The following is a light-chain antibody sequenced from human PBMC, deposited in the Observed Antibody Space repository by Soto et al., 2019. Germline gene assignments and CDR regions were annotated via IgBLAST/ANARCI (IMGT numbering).Light chain of an antibody. CDR3: SSYTVINTAV. CDR1: TSDVGAYNY. J-gene: IGLJ3*02. CDR2: EVD. V-gene: IGLV2-14*01. Sequence: QSVLTQPDSVSGSPGQSVSISCTGSTSDVGAYNYVAWYQHKPGKAPRLLIYEVDHRPSGISPRFSGSKSGNTASLTISGLQTDDEADYYCSSYTVINTAVFGGGTKLTVL.